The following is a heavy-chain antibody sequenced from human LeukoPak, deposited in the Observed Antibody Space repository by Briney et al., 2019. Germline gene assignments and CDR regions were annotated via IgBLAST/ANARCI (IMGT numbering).Heavy chain of an antibody. V-gene: IGHV4-39*01. CDR2: IYYSGST. D-gene: IGHD1-14*01. J-gene: IGHJ3*02. Sequence: SETLSLTCTVSGGSISSSSYCWGWIRQPPGKGLEWIGSIYYSGSTYYNPSLKSRVTISVDTSKNQFSLKLSSVTAADTAVYYCARRHRGGGHHDAFDIWGQGTMVTVSS. CDR1: GGSISSSSYC. CDR3: ARRHRGGGHHDAFDI.